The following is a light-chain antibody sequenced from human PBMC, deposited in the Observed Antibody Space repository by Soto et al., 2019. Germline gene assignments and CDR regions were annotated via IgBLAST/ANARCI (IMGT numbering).Light chain of an antibody. V-gene: IGLV3-21*04. J-gene: IGLJ2*01. CDR2: YDS. CDR1: NIGSTT. CDR3: QVWDTSSDSVV. Sequence: SYELTQPPSVSVAPGKTASIPCEGNNIGSTTVHWYQQKPGQAPVLVISYDSDRPSGIPERFSGSNSGSTATLTISSVEAGDEADYYCQVWDTSSDSVVFGGGTKLTVL.